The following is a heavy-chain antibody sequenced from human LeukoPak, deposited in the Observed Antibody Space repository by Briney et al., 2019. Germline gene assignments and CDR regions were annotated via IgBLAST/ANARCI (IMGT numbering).Heavy chain of an antibody. CDR3: AKDDYDILTGYESFDY. CDR1: GFTFSSYA. CDR2: FSGSGGST. J-gene: IGHJ4*02. V-gene: IGHV3-23*01. D-gene: IGHD3-9*01. Sequence: GGSLRLSCAASGFTFSSYAMSWVRQAPGKGLEWVSAFSGSGGSTYYADSVKGRFTISRDNSKNTLYLQMNSLRAEDTAVYYCAKDDYDILTGYESFDYWGQGTLVTVSS.